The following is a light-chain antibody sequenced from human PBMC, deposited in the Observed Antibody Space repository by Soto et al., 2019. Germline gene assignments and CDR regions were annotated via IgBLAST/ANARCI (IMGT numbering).Light chain of an antibody. CDR1: SSNIGSYS. Sequence: QSVLTQSPSASGTPGQRVTISCSGSSSNIGSYSVCWYQHLPGTAPKLLVYRNNQRPSGVPDRFFGSKSGTSAPLAISGLRSEDEADYYCAACDDSLGGRVVFGGGTKLTVL. CDR3: AACDDSLGGRVV. J-gene: IGLJ2*01. V-gene: IGLV1-47*01. CDR2: RNN.